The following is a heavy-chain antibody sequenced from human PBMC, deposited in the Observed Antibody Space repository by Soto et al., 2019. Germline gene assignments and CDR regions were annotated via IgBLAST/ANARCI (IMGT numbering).Heavy chain of an antibody. V-gene: IGHV4-39*01. CDR2: IYYSGST. CDR3: ARHEDSSGWLNYFDS. CDR1: GGSISSSSYY. D-gene: IGHD6-19*01. J-gene: IGHJ4*02. Sequence: SETLSLTCTVSGGSISSSSYYWGWIRQPPGKGLEWIGSIYYSGSTYYNPSLKSRVTISVDTSKNQFSLKLSSVTAADTALYYCARHEDSSGWLNYFDSWGQGTLVTVSS.